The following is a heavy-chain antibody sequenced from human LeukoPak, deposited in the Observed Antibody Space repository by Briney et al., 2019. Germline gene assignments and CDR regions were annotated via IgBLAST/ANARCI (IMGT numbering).Heavy chain of an antibody. D-gene: IGHD1-26*01. V-gene: IGHV3-23*01. CDR3: AKARLYRTFDAFDT. CDR1: GFTFSSYA. CDR2: ISGSGDST. Sequence: GGSLRLSCAASGFTFSSYAMSWVRQAPGKGLEWVSAISGSGDSTYHADSVKGRFTISRDSSKNTLYLQVNSLRAEDTAVYYCAKARLYRTFDAFDTWGQGTLVTVSS. J-gene: IGHJ3*02.